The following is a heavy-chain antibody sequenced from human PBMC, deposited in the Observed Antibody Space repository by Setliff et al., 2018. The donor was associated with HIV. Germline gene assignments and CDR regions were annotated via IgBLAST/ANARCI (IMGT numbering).Heavy chain of an antibody. CDR2: IWYDASKK. CDR3: ARVGDYNFWSGYKYNYYYGMDV. J-gene: IGHJ6*02. D-gene: IGHD3-3*01. Sequence: PGGSLRLSCAASGFTFNSYGMHWVRQAPGKGLEWVALIWYDASKKEYADSVKGRFTISGDNSKNTLYLQMNSLRAEDTAVYYCARVGDYNFWSGYKYNYYYGMDVWGQGTTVTVSS. V-gene: IGHV3-33*01. CDR1: GFTFNSYG.